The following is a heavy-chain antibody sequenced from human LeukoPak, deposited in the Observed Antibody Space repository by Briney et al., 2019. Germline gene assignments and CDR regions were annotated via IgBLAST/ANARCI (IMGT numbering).Heavy chain of an antibody. Sequence: GGSLRLSCAASEFTFSSYSMNWVRQAPGKGLEWVSYITNSGNSKSYADSVKGRFTISRDNTKNSLYLQMNGLRAEDTAVYYCAKDLGDYDGNSDLNYWGQGTLVTVSS. J-gene: IGHJ4*02. CDR2: ITNSGNSK. CDR1: EFTFSSYS. V-gene: IGHV3-48*01. CDR3: AKDLGDYDGNSDLNY. D-gene: IGHD4-23*01.